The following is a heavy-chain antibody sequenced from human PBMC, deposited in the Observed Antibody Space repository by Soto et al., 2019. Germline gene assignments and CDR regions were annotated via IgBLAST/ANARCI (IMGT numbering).Heavy chain of an antibody. CDR3: ARAGVDVWGSYRPADFDY. V-gene: IGHV4-59*01. D-gene: IGHD3-16*02. Sequence: PSETLSLTCTVSGGSISSYYWSWIRQPPGKGLEWIGYIYYSGSTNYNPSLKSRVTISVDTSKNQFSLKLSSVTAADTAVYYCARAGVDVWGSYRPADFDYWGQGTLVTVSS. CDR1: GGSISSYY. CDR2: IYYSGST. J-gene: IGHJ4*02.